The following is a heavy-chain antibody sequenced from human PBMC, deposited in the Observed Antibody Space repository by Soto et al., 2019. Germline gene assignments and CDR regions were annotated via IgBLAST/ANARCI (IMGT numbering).Heavy chain of an antibody. CDR2: IYHSGST. D-gene: IGHD3-3*01. CDR1: GGSISSINW. Sequence: SETLSLTCAVSGGSISSINWWSWVRQPPGKGLEWIGEIYHSGSTNYNPSLKSRVTISVDKSKNQFSLKLSSVTAADTAVYYSARVGEIVTIFGVVTPYGMDGWGQGTTVTVSS. V-gene: IGHV4-4*02. CDR3: ARVGEIVTIFGVVTPYGMDG. J-gene: IGHJ6*02.